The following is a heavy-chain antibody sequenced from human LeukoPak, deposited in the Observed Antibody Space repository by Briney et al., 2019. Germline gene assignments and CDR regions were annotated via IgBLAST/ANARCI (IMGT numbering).Heavy chain of an antibody. CDR3: ASARESAGGAFDI. Sequence: GGSLRLSCAASGFTFSSYSMNWVRQAPGKGLEWVSSISSSSSYIYYADSVKGRFTISRDNAKNSLYLQMNSLRAEDTAVYYCASARESAGGAFDIWGQGTMVTVSS. D-gene: IGHD3-10*01. CDR2: ISSSSSYI. J-gene: IGHJ3*02. CDR1: GFTFSSYS. V-gene: IGHV3-21*04.